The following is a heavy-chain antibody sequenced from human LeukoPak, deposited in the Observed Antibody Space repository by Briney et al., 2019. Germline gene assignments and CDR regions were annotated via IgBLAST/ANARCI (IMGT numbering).Heavy chain of an antibody. V-gene: IGHV4-39*07. CDR1: GGSISSSSYY. CDR2: IYYSGST. J-gene: IGHJ4*02. D-gene: IGHD3-22*01. Sequence: PSETLSLTCTVSGGSISSSSYYWGWIRQPPGKGLEWIGSIYYSGSTYYNPSLNSRVTISVDTSKNQFSLRLSSVTAADTAVYYCARGGGSGYYPGDYWGQGTLVTVSS. CDR3: ARGGGSGYYPGDY.